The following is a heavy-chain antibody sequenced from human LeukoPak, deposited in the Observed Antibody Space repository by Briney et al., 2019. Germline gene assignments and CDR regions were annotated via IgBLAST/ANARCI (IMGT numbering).Heavy chain of an antibody. CDR2: IKQDGSEK. J-gene: IGHJ4*02. Sequence: GGSLRLSCAASGFTFSSYGMHWVRQAPGKGLEWVANIKQDGSEKYYVDSVKGRFTISRDNAKNSLYLQTNSLRAEDTAVYYCARAPGSGTFDYWGQGTLDTVSS. CDR1: GFTFSSYG. V-gene: IGHV3-7*01. D-gene: IGHD6-19*01. CDR3: ARAPGSGTFDY.